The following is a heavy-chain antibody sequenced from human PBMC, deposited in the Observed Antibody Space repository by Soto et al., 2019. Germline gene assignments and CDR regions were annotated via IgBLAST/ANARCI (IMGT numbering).Heavy chain of an antibody. V-gene: IGHV3-64*01. J-gene: IGHJ6*02. CDR1: GFTFSSYA. CDR3: ARGQQQLAIYYYYYGMDV. Sequence: GGSLRLSCAASGFTFSSYAMHWVRQAPGKGLEYVSAISSNGGSTYYANSVKGRFTISRDNSKNTLYLQMGSLRAEDMAVYYCARGQQQLAIYYYYYGMDVWGQGTTVTVSS. D-gene: IGHD6-13*01. CDR2: ISSNGGST.